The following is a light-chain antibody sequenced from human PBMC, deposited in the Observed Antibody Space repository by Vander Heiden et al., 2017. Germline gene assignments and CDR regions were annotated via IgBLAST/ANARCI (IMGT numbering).Light chain of an antibody. Sequence: IELTQSPPSLSFSPGDRATLPCRASQSVSSYLTWYQQKPGQAPRLLIYDASSRATGIPARFSGSGSGTDFTLTISSLEPEDFAVYYCQQRSNSPLYTFGRGTKLEIK. CDR2: DAS. V-gene: IGKV3-11*01. J-gene: IGKJ2*01. CDR3: QQRSNSPLYT. CDR1: QSVSSY.